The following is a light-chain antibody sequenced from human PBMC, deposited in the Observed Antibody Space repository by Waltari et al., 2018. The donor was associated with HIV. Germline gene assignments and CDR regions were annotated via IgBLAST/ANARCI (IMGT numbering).Light chain of an antibody. J-gene: IGKJ4*01. CDR1: QSVNSNF. Sequence: EIVLTQSPGTLSLSLGERATLSCRASQSVNSNFLAWYQQKPGQAPSLLIYDAATRATGIPDKFSGSGSGSDFTLTISRLEPEDFAVYYCQQYAGFPLTFGGGTKVDIK. CDR3: QQYAGFPLT. CDR2: DAA. V-gene: IGKV3-20*01.